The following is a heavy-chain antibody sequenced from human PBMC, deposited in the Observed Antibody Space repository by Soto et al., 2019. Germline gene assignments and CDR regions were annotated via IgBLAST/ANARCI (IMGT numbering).Heavy chain of an antibody. V-gene: IGHV4-31*03. CDR1: GGSISSGGYY. CDR2: IYYSGST. Sequence: SETLSLTCTVSGGSISSGGYYWSWIRQHPGKGLEWIGYIYYSGSTYYNPSLKSRVTISVDTSKNQFSLKLSSVTAADAAVYYCARDTNDYGDYLRAFDIWGQGTMVTVSS. CDR3: ARDTNDYGDYLRAFDI. D-gene: IGHD4-17*01. J-gene: IGHJ3*02.